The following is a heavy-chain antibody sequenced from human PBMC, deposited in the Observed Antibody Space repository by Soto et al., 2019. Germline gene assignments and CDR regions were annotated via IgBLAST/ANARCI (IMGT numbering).Heavy chain of an antibody. CDR3: AADHRGYKFDY. J-gene: IGHJ4*02. D-gene: IGHD5-12*01. CDR1: GFTFTSSA. V-gene: IGHV1-58*01. CDR2: IVVGSGNT. Sequence: ASVKDSCKASGFTFTSSAVQWVRQARGQRLEWIGWIVVGSGNTNYAQKFQERVTITRDMSTSTAYMELSSLRSEDTAVYYCAADHRGYKFDYWGQGTLVTLSS.